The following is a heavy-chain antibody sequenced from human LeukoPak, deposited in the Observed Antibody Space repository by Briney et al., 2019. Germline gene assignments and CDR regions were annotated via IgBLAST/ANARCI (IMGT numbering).Heavy chain of an antibody. D-gene: IGHD3-10*01. V-gene: IGHV3-30*01. Sequence: PGSSLRLSCAASGFTFSRNVMLWVRQAPGKSLEWVALISYDGNNKFYADSVKGRFTISRDNSRNTLYLQMNSLSGEDAAVYSCARGGIPTGPYYYFYYIDVWGKGTAVTVSS. J-gene: IGHJ6*03. CDR2: ISYDGNNK. CDR1: GFTFSRNV. CDR3: ARGGIPTGPYYYFYYIDV.